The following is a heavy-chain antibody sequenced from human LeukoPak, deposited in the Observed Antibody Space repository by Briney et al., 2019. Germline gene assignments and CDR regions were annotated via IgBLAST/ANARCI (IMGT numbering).Heavy chain of an antibody. Sequence: GGSLRLSCAASGLTFSSYAMSWVRQAPGKGLEWVSSISGSGSSTFYADSVKGRFTISRDNSKNTLYLQMSSLRAEDTAVYHCARGSLRDGYNLWGQGTLVTVSS. CDR3: ARGSLRDGYNL. D-gene: IGHD5-24*01. J-gene: IGHJ4*02. V-gene: IGHV3-23*01. CDR1: GLTFSSYA. CDR2: ISGSGSST.